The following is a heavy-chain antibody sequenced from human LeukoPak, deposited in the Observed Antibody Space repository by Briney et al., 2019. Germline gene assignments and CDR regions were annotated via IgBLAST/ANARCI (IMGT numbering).Heavy chain of an antibody. CDR2: IIPIFGTA. J-gene: IGHJ4*02. V-gene: IGHV1-69*05. CDR3: ARELEPLTAYFDY. D-gene: IGHD1-1*01. CDR1: GGTFSSYA. Sequence: SVKGSCKASGGTFSSYAISWVRQAPGQGLEWMGGIIPIFGTANYAQKFQGRVTITTDESTSTAYMELSSLRSEDTAVYYCARELEPLTAYFDYWGQGTLVTVSS.